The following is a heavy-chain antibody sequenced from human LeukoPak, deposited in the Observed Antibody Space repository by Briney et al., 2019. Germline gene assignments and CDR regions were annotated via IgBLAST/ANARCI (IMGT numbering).Heavy chain of an antibody. D-gene: IGHD3-22*01. CDR3: ARGGNYYDSSGYLGNYYYYYYMDV. CDR1: GGTFSSYA. J-gene: IGHJ6*03. Sequence: ASVKVSCKASGGTFSSYAISWVRQAPGQGLEWMGGIIPIFGTANYAQKFQGRVTITADKSTGTAYMELSSLRSEDTAVYYCARGGNYYDSSGYLGNYYYYYYMDVWGKGTTVTISS. CDR2: IIPIFGTA. V-gene: IGHV1-69*06.